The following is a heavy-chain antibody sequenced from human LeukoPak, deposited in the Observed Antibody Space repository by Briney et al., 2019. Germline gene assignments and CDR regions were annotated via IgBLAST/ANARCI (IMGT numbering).Heavy chain of an antibody. CDR2: IGHFAGDI. Sequence: GGSLRLSCVATGFTFKSASMSWVRQAPGKGLEWVAFIGHFAGDIFYADSVKGRFNISRDDAKDSVYLQMNSLRVDDTAVYFCARDPHTGSMFDYWGHGTLVTVSS. CDR3: ARDPHTGSMFDY. CDR1: GFTFKSAS. J-gene: IGHJ4*01. V-gene: IGHV3-21*01. D-gene: IGHD1-1*01.